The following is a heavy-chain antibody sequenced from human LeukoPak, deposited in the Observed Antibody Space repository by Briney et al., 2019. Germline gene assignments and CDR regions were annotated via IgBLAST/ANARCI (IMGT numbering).Heavy chain of an antibody. Sequence: KPSETLSLTCTVSGGSIYSYYWSWIRQPPGRGLEWIGSIHYSGSTSYNPSLRSRVTISVDKSKNQFFLKLSSVTATDTAVYYCARRVHSSSWSSYFDYWGQETLVTVSS. CDR3: ARRVHSSSWSSYFDY. V-gene: IGHV4-59*01. CDR2: IHYSGST. CDR1: GGSIYSYY. D-gene: IGHD6-13*01. J-gene: IGHJ4*02.